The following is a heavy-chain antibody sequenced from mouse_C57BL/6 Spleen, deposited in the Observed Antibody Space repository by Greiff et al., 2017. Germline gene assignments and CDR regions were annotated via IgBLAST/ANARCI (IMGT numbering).Heavy chain of an antibody. CDR2: IYPGGGYT. CDR1: GYTFTNYW. CDR3: ARWDYSHYYAMDY. Sequence: VQLQQSGAELVRPGTSVKMSCKASGYTFTNYWIGWAKQRPGHGLEWIGDIYPGGGYTNYNEKFKGKATLTADKSSSTAYMQFSSLTSADSAIYYCARWDYSHYYAMDYWGQGTSVTVSS. D-gene: IGHD1-1*01. J-gene: IGHJ4*01. V-gene: IGHV1-63*01.